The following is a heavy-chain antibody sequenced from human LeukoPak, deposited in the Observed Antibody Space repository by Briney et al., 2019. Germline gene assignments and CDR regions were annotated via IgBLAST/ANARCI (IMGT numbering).Heavy chain of an antibody. CDR3: AKDGPPLSIAATFDY. CDR2: ISSSRSYI. CDR1: GFTSSSYS. J-gene: IGHJ4*02. V-gene: IGHV3-21*01. Sequence: GGSLRLSCAASGFTSSSYSMNWVRQAPGKGLEWVSSISSSRSYIYYADSVKGRFTISRDNAKNSLYLQMNSLRAEDTAVYYCAKDGPPLSIAATFDYWGQGTLVTVSS. D-gene: IGHD6-6*01.